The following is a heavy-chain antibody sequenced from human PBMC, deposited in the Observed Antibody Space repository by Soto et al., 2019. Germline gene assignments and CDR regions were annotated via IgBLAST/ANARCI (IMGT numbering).Heavy chain of an antibody. J-gene: IGHJ4*02. D-gene: IGHD1-26*01. CDR2: ISTSGSTI. V-gene: IGHV3-48*03. CDR3: AYGGSCDY. Sequence: EVQLVESGGGLVQPGGSLRLSCAASGFSFNTYEMNWVRQAPGKGLEWVSFISTSGSTIYYADSVKGRFTISRDNGKNSLYLQMNSLRAEDTAVYYCAYGGSCDYWGQGTQVTVSS. CDR1: GFSFNTYE.